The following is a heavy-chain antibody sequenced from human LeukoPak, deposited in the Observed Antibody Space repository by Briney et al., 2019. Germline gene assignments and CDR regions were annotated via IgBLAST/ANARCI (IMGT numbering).Heavy chain of an antibody. CDR3: AGGVVVTAIDY. Sequence: GGSLRLSCAASGFTVSGNYMSWVRQAPGKGLEWVSLIYSSGSTYYADSVKGRFTISRDSSKNTLYLQMNSLRVEDTAVYYCAGGVVVTAIDYWGQGTLVTVSS. J-gene: IGHJ4*02. D-gene: IGHD2-21*02. CDR2: IYSSGST. CDR1: GFTVSGNY. V-gene: IGHV3-53*01.